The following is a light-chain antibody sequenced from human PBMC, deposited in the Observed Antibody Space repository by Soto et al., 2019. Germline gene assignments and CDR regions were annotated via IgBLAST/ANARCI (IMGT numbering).Light chain of an antibody. Sequence: EIVLTQSPDTLSLSPGERATLSCRASQTVTSGYLAWYQQKPGQAPRLLIYGVSTGATGIPDRFSGSGSGTDFTLTISRLEPEDFAVYYCQLYSRSPRQITFGQGTRLEIK. CDR1: QTVTSGY. CDR2: GVS. J-gene: IGKJ5*01. V-gene: IGKV3-20*01. CDR3: QLYSRSPRQIT.